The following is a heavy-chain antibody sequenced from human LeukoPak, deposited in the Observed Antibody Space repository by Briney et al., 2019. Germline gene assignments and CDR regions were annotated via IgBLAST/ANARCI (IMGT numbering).Heavy chain of an antibody. V-gene: IGHV4-61*08. D-gene: IGHD6-19*01. Sequence: PSETLSLTCTVSGGSISSGGYYWRWIRQPPGKGLEWIGYIYYSGSTNYNPSLKSRVTISVDTSKNQFSLKLSSVTAADTAVYYCARRGSGNWFDPWGQGTLVTVSS. CDR2: IYYSGST. CDR1: GGSISSGGYY. J-gene: IGHJ5*02. CDR3: ARRGSGNWFDP.